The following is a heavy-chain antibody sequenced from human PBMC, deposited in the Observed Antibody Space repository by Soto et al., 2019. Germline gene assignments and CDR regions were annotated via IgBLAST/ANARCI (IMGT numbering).Heavy chain of an antibody. D-gene: IGHD2-8*02. CDR3: ARDKITGLFDY. J-gene: IGHJ4*02. CDR2: INHSGST. V-gene: IGHV4-39*07. CDR1: GGSISSSSYY. Sequence: SETLSLTCTVSGGSISSSSYYWGWIRQPPGKGLEWIGRINHSGSTNYNPSLKSRVTISVDTSKNQFSLKLTSVTAADTAVYCCARDKITGLFDYWGQGTLVTVSS.